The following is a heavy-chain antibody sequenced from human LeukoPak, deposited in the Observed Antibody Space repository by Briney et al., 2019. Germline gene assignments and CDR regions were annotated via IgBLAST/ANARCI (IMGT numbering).Heavy chain of an antibody. D-gene: IGHD2-15*01. CDR1: GYTFTSYA. Sequence: ASVKVSCKASGYTFTSYAMNWVRQAPGQGLEWMGWINTNTGNPTYAQGFTGRFVFSLDTSVSTAYLQISSLKAEDTAVYYCARERSVVAAFWFDPWGQGTLVTVSS. V-gene: IGHV7-4-1*02. CDR3: ARERSVVAAFWFDP. CDR2: INTNTGNP. J-gene: IGHJ5*02.